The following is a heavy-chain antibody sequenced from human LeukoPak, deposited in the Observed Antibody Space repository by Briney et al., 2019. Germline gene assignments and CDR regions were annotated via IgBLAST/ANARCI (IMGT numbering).Heavy chain of an antibody. V-gene: IGHV1-18*01. D-gene: IGHD2-2*01. J-gene: IGHJ5*02. CDR3: ARVPTSIGASSLSVVVVPAANWFDP. CDR1: GYTFTSYG. CDR2: ISAYNGNT. Sequence: ASVKVSCKASGYTFTSYGISWVRQAPGQGLEWMGWISAYNGNTNYAQKLQGRVTMTTDTSTSTAYMELRSLRSDDTAVYYCARVPTSIGASSLSVVVVPAANWFDPWGQGTLVTVSS.